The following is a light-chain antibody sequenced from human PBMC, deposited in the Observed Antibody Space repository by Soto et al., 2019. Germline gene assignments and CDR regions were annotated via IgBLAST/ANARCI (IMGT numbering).Light chain of an antibody. V-gene: IGKV3-20*01. CDR3: QQYDSSTYT. J-gene: IGKJ2*01. Sequence: EIVLTQSPGTLSLSPGERATLSCRASQSVSSGYLAWYQQKPGQAPRLLIYAASSRATGIPDRFSGSGSGTDFTLTITRLEPEDFAVYYCQQYDSSTYTFGQGTKLEIK. CDR2: AAS. CDR1: QSVSSGY.